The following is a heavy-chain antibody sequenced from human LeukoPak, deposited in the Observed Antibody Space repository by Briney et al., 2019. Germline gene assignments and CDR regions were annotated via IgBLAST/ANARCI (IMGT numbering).Heavy chain of an antibody. CDR1: GYTSISYG. V-gene: IGHV1-18*01. Sequence: ASVKVSCKASGYTSISYGINWVRQAPGQGLEWMGWISAYNGNTNYAQKFKGRGTMTTDTSTSTAYMELWSLRSDDTAVYYCARDLYASGSYSGDYWGQGTLVTVSS. CDR2: ISAYNGNT. J-gene: IGHJ4*02. D-gene: IGHD6-19*01. CDR3: ARDLYASGSYSGDY.